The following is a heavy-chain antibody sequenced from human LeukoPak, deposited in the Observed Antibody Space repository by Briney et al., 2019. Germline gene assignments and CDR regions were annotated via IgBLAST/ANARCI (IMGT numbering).Heavy chain of an antibody. J-gene: IGHJ4*02. CDR1: AYIFSNSW. Sequence: GESLKISCKGSAYIFSNSWIGWVRQMPGKGLEWMGIIYPPDSDTRYSPSFQGQVTLSADKSISTAYLQWSSVKTSDTAIYYCARRNVDLSFDYWGQGTLVTVSS. CDR3: ARRNVDLSFDY. V-gene: IGHV5-51*01. D-gene: IGHD1-1*01. CDR2: IYPPDSDT.